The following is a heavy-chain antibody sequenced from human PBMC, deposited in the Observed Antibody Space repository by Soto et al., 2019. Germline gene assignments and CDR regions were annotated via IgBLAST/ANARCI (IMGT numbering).Heavy chain of an antibody. V-gene: IGHV4-34*01. D-gene: IGHD3-22*01. J-gene: IGHJ4*02. CDR2: INHSGST. CDR3: ARASTMIVVQRFDY. Sequence: SETLSLTCAVYGGCFSGYYWSWIRQPPGKGLEWIGEINHSGSTNYNPSLKSRVTISVDTSKNQFSLKLSSVTAADTAVYYCARASTMIVVQRFDYGGQGTLVNVST. CDR1: GGCFSGYY.